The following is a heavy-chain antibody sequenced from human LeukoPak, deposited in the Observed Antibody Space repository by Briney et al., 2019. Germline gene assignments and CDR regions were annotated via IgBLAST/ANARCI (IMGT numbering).Heavy chain of an antibody. CDR1: RFTFSSYW. D-gene: IGHD6-13*01. J-gene: IGHJ5*02. CDR2: IKQDGSEK. Sequence: PGGSLRLSCAASRFTFSSYWMSWVRQAPGKGLEWVANIKQDGSEKYYVDSVKGRFTISRDNAKNSLYLQMNSLRAEDTAVYYCARRSSSWYGWFDPWGQGTLVTVSS. CDR3: ARRSSSWYGWFDP. V-gene: IGHV3-7*01.